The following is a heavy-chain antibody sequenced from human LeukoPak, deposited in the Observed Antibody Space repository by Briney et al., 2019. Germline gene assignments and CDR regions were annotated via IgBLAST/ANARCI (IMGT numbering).Heavy chain of an antibody. CDR1: GFTFSSNA. J-gene: IGHJ4*02. CDR2: ISYDGSNK. V-gene: IGHV3-30-3*01. Sequence: PGRSLRLSCAASGFTFSSNAMHWVRQAPGKGLEWVAVISYDGSNKYYADSVKGRFTISRDNSKNTLYLQMNSLRAEDTAVYYCARAREFDYWGQGTLVTVSS. CDR3: ARAREFDY.